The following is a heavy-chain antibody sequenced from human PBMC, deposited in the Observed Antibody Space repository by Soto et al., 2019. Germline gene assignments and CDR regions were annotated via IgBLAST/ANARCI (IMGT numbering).Heavy chain of an antibody. CDR1: GFPFSTYA. CDR2: ISASGSHT. Sequence: EVQLLESGGGLVQPGGSLRVSCAASGFPFSTYAMTWVRQAPGKGLDWVSAISASGSHTYYADSVKGRFTISRDNSKKTLYLKMNGLRADDTAIYYCAKDQGLGIPGGFDPFDIWGQGTMVTVSS. J-gene: IGHJ3*02. V-gene: IGHV3-23*01. D-gene: IGHD7-27*01. CDR3: AKDQGLGIPGGFDPFDI.